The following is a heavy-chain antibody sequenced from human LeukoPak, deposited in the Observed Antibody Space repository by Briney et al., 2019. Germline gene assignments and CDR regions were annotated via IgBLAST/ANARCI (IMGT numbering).Heavy chain of an antibody. CDR3: ARLPPLRTTVTTSH. V-gene: IGHV4-34*01. CDR1: GGSFSGYY. D-gene: IGHD4-17*01. J-gene: IGHJ4*02. Sequence: SETLSLTCAVYGGSFSGYYWSWIRQPPGKGPEWIGEINHSGSTNYNPSLKSRVTISVDTSKNQFSLKLSSVTAADTAVYYCARLPPLRTTVTTSHWGQGTLVTVSS. CDR2: INHSGST.